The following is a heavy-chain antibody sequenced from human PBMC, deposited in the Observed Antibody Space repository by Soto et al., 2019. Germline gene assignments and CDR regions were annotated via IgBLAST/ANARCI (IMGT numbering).Heavy chain of an antibody. Sequence: GGSLRLSCAASGFTFSSYSMNWVRQAPGKGLEWVSYISSSSSTIYYADSVKGRFTISRDNAKNSLYLQMNSLRAEDTAVYYCARAYDFWSGYPNWFDPWGQGTLVTVSS. CDR1: GFTFSSYS. J-gene: IGHJ5*02. D-gene: IGHD3-3*01. CDR2: ISSSSSTI. CDR3: ARAYDFWSGYPNWFDP. V-gene: IGHV3-48*01.